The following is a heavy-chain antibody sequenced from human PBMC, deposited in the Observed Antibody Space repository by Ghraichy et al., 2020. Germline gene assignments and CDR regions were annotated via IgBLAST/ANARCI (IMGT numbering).Heavy chain of an antibody. D-gene: IGHD2/OR15-2a*01. Sequence: SETRSLTCTVSGDSISSYYWSWIRQPPGKGLEWIGYIYYSGSTTYNPSLKSRVTISVDTSKNQFSLKLRSVTAADTAVYYCPRDANIPKYYYYGMDVWGQGTTVTVSS. V-gene: IGHV4-59*01. J-gene: IGHJ6*02. CDR1: GDSISSYY. CDR3: PRDANIPKYYYYGMDV. CDR2: IYYSGST.